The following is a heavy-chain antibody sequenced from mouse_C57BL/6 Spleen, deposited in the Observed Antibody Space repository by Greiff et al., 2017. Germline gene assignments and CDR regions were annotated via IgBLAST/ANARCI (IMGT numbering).Heavy chain of an antibody. J-gene: IGHJ2*01. CDR3: ALLLRYPDYFDY. V-gene: IGHV1-82*01. D-gene: IGHD1-1*01. CDR1: GYAFSSSW. Sequence: QVQLKQSGPELVKPGASVKISCKASGYAFSSSWMNWVKQRPGKGLEWIGRIYPGDGDTNYNGKFKGKATLTADKSSSTAYMQLSSLTSEASAVYFCALLLRYPDYFDYWGQGTTLTVSS. CDR2: IYPGDGDT.